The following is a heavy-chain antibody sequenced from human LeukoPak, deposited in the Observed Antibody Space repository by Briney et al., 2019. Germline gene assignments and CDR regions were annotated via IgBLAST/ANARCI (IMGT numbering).Heavy chain of an antibody. J-gene: IGHJ4*02. CDR1: GFTFSSCG. D-gene: IGHD6-13*01. Sequence: PGRSLRLSCAASGFTFSSCGMHWVRQAPGKGLEWVAVISYDGSNKYYADPVRGRFTISRDNSKNTLYLQMNSLRAEDTAVYYCAKDREGSSWFDYWGQGTLVTVSS. V-gene: IGHV3-30*18. CDR3: AKDREGSSWFDY. CDR2: ISYDGSNK.